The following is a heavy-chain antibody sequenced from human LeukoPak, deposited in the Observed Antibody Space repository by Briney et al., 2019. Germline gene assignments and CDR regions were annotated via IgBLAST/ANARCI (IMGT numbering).Heavy chain of an antibody. J-gene: IGHJ6*02. V-gene: IGHV4-39*07. CDR2: IYYSGST. Sequence: WVRQAPGKGLEWIGSIYYSGSTYYNPSLKSRVTISVDTSKNQFSLKLSSVTAADTAVYYCASLLDSSGYRSEYYYYGMDDWGQGTTVTVSS. CDR3: ASLLDSSGYRSEYYYYGMDD. D-gene: IGHD3-22*01.